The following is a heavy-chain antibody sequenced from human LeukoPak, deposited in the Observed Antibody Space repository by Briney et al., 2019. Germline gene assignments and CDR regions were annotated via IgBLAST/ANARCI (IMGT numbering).Heavy chain of an antibody. J-gene: IGHJ4*02. V-gene: IGHV4-39*01. Sequence: SETLSLTCIVSGGSIRSSSYYWGWIRQPPGKGLEWIGSIYYSGSTYYNPSLKSRVTISVDTSKNQFSLKLSSVTAADTAVYYCARQEGSYYVFDYWGQGTLVTVSS. CDR1: GGSIRSSSYY. CDR3: ARQEGSYYVFDY. D-gene: IGHD1-26*01. CDR2: IYYSGST.